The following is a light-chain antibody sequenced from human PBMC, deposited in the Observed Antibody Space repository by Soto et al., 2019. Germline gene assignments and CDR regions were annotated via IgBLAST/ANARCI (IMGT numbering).Light chain of an antibody. CDR2: DAA. CDR3: QDNKSSLT. Sequence: EIGRAQYPVTLSESPWARATLXCMASRDGSSDLAWYHQQARQSPTLLIYDAASSVAGAPPRFCGSGSAAEFFPTTISRLYPDVVASYYRQDNKSSLTFGQGTKVDIK. J-gene: IGKJ1*01. V-gene: IGKV3-15*01. CDR1: RDGSSD.